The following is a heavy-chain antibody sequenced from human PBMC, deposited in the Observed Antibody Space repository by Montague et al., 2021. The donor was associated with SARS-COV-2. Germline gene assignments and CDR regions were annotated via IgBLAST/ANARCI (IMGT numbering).Heavy chain of an antibody. V-gene: IGHV3-7*03. CDR2: IKQDGSEK. CDR1: GFTFSSYW. CDR3: AREEAGRGYYYYGMDV. D-gene: IGHD1-26*01. J-gene: IGHJ6*02. Sequence: SLRLSCAASGFTFSSYWMSWVRQAPGKGLEWVANIKQDGSEKYYXDSVKGRFTISRDNAKNSLYLQMNSLRAEDTAVYYCAREEAGRGYYYYGMDVWGQGTTVTVSS.